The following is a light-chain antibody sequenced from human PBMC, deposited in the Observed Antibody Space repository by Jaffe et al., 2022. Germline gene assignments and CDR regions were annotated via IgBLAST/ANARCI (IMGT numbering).Light chain of an antibody. CDR1: QSVSSSY. CDR3: QQYGSSPLFT. Sequence: EIVLTQSPGTLSLSPGERATLSCRASQSVSSSYLALYQQKPGQTPRLLIYGASSRATGFPDRFSGSGSGTDFTLTINRLEPEDFAVYDCQQYGSSPLFTFGGGTKVEIK. V-gene: IGKV3-20*01. J-gene: IGKJ4*01. CDR2: GAS.